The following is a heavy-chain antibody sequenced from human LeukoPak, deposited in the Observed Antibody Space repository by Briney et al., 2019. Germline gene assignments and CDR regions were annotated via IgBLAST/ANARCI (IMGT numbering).Heavy chain of an antibody. CDR1: GGTFSSYA. CDR2: IIPIFGTA. V-gene: IGHV1-69*13. CDR3: ARARGLGYCSSTSCLQGWFDP. D-gene: IGHD2-2*01. J-gene: IGHJ5*02. Sequence: GASVKVSCKASGGTFSSYAISWVRQAPGQGLEWMGGIIPIFGTANYAQKFQGRVTITADESTSTAYMKLSSLRSEDTAVYYCARARGLGYCSSTSCLQGWFDPWGQGTLVTVSS.